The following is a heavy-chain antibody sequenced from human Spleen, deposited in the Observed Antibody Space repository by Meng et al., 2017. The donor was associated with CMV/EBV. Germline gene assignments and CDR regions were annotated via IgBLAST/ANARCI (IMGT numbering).Heavy chain of an antibody. J-gene: IGHJ4*02. V-gene: IGHV3-23*03. CDR3: ATRRDGYNTH. Sequence: GGSLRLSCAASGFSFGSYAMSWVRQAPGKGLEWVSVIYGGGYSTYYADSVKGRFSVSRDNSKNTLYLQMTSLRVEETAVYYCATRRDGYNTHWGQGTLVTVSS. D-gene: IGHD5-24*01. CDR2: IYGGGYST. CDR1: GFSFGSYA.